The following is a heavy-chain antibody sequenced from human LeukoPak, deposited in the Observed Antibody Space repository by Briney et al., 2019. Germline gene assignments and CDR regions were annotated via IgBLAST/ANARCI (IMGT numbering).Heavy chain of an antibody. J-gene: IGHJ4*02. V-gene: IGHV4-34*01. CDR2: INHSGST. CDR1: GGSISGYY. Sequence: KSSETLSLTCAVYGGSISGYYWSWIRQPPGKGLEWIGEINHSGSTNYNPSLKSRVTISVDTSKNQFSLKLSSVTAADTAVYYCARGGPVVPAPSIDYWGQGTLVTVSS. CDR3: ARGGPVVPAPSIDY. D-gene: IGHD2-2*01.